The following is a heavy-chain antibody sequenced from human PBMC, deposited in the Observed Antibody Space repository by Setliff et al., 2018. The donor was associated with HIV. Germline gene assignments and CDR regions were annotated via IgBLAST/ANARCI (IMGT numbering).Heavy chain of an antibody. CDR2: MHYSGST. CDR3: ARLSSYRSSSYYFDY. V-gene: IGHV4-59*08. Sequence: ETLSLTCTVSGGSISSHYWSWVRQPPGKGLEWIGYMHYSGSTNYNPSLKSRVTISIDTSTNQFSLKLNSVTAADTAVYHCARLSSYRSSSYYFDYWGQGALVTVSS. CDR1: GGSISSHY. D-gene: IGHD6-6*01. J-gene: IGHJ4*02.